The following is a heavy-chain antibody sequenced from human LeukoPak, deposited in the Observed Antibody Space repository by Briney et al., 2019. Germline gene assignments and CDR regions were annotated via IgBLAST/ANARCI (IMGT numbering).Heavy chain of an antibody. J-gene: IGHJ4*01. CDR2: ISGSGGST. D-gene: IGHD3-22*01. Sequence: PGGSLRLSCAASGFTFSSYAMSWVRQAPGKGLEWVSAISGSGGSTYYADSVKGRFTISRDNSKNTLYLQMNSLRAEDTAVYYCAKDRGGITMIVVVITTVFDYWGHGTLVTVSS. CDR1: GFTFSSYA. V-gene: IGHV3-23*01. CDR3: AKDRGGITMIVVVITTVFDY.